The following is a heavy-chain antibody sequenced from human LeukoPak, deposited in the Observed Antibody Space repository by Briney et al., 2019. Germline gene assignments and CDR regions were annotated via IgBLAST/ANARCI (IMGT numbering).Heavy chain of an antibody. CDR1: GFTLSSYA. V-gene: IGHV3-23*01. D-gene: IGHD3-22*01. J-gene: IGHJ4*02. CDR3: AKDGRYYDSSGYYYVYYFDY. Sequence: GGSLRLSCAASGFTLSSYAMSWVRQAPGKGLEWVSAISGSGGSTYYADSVKGRFTISRDNSKNTLYLQMNSLRAEDTAVYYCAKDGRYYDSSGYYYVYYFDYWGQGTLVTVSS. CDR2: ISGSGGST.